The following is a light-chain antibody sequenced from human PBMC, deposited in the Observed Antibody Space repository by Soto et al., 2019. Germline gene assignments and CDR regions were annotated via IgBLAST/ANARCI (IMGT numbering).Light chain of an antibody. CDR1: SSNTRSKT. V-gene: IGLV1-44*01. J-gene: IGLJ1*01. CDR3: AAWDDSLNGYV. CDR2: GND. Sequence: VLTQPPSASGTPGQRFTISCSGSSSNTRSKTENRDQHHPGTHPKLIIYGNDQRPSGGPDRFSGSKSGTSASLAISGRQSEDEADYYWAAWDDSLNGYVFGIGTKVTVL.